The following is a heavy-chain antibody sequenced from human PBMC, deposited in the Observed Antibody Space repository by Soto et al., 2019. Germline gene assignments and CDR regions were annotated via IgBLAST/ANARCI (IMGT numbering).Heavy chain of an antibody. Sequence: GGSLRLSCAASGFSFSNAWMNWVRQAPGKGLEWVGRIKSKTDGGTTDYAAPVKGRFTISRDDSKNTLYLQMNSLKTEDTAVYYCTTRGFCSGGSCYSYYYYGMDVWGQGTTVTVSS. CDR3: TTRGFCSGGSCYSYYYYGMDV. D-gene: IGHD2-15*01. J-gene: IGHJ6*02. CDR2: IKSKTDGGTT. CDR1: GFSFSNAW. V-gene: IGHV3-15*07.